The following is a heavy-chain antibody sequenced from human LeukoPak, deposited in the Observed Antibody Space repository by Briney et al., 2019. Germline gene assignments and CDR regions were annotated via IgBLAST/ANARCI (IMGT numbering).Heavy chain of an antibody. J-gene: IGHJ1*01. CDR1: GFTVSSNY. V-gene: IGHV3-66*04. CDR3: ARQVLLWFGESHEYFQH. Sequence: TGGSLRLSCAASGFTVSSNYMSWVRQAPGKGLEWVSVIYSGGSTYYADSVKGRFTISRDNSKNTLYLQMNSLRAEDTPVYYCARQVLLWFGESHEYFQHWGRGTLVTVSS. CDR2: IYSGGST. D-gene: IGHD3-10*01.